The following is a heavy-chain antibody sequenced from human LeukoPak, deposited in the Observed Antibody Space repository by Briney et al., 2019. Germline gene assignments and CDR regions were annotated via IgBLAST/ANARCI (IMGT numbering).Heavy chain of an antibody. J-gene: IGHJ5*02. CDR1: GFTFSNYG. CDR3: AKGYSGPHH. D-gene: IGHD5-12*01. V-gene: IGHV3-30*18. CDR2: ISYDGTNK. Sequence: RGSLRLSCAASGFTFSNYGMHWVRQAPGKGLEWVAVISYDGTNKYYADSVKGRFTISRDISENTLYLQMSSLRPEDTAVYYCAKGYSGPHHWGQGTLVTVSS.